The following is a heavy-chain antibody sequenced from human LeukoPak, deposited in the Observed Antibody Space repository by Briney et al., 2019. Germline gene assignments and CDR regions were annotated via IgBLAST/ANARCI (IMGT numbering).Heavy chain of an antibody. V-gene: IGHV3-21*01. CDR1: GFTFSSYS. D-gene: IGHD2-15*01. Sequence: PGGSPRLSCAASGFTFSSYSMNWVRQAPGKGLECVSSISSSSSYIYYADSVKGRFTISRDNAKNSLYLQMNSLRAEDTAVYYCARQVVVAATRGDYVSYPFDYWGQGTLVTVSS. CDR2: ISSSSSYI. J-gene: IGHJ4*02. CDR3: ARQVVVAATRGDYVSYPFDY.